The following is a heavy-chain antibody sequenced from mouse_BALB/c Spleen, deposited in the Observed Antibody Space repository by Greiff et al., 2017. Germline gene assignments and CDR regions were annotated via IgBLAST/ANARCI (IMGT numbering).Heavy chain of an antibody. D-gene: IGHD1-1*01. Sequence: QVQLQQSGAELMKPGASVKISCKATGYTFSSYWIEWVKQRPGHGLEWIGEILPGSGSTNYNEKFKGKATFTADTSSNTAYMQLSSLTSEDSAVYYCARKVVEGNDFDYWGQGTTLTVSS. CDR3: ARKVVEGNDFDY. CDR2: ILPGSGST. CDR1: GYTFSSYW. J-gene: IGHJ2*01. V-gene: IGHV1-9*01.